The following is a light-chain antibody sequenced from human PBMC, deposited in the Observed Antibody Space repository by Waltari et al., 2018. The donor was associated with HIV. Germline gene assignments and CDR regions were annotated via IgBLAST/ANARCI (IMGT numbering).Light chain of an antibody. J-gene: IGKJ2*01. Sequence: MMMTHSPATLSVSPGDRATLSCSASQSVGSKLAWYQQKPGQAPMILIYGASSRSTGVSARFSGSGSGTEFTLTVSSLESEDFAVYYCQQYENWPYTFGQGTKLEIK. V-gene: IGKV3-15*01. CDR3: QQYENWPYT. CDR2: GAS. CDR1: QSVGSK.